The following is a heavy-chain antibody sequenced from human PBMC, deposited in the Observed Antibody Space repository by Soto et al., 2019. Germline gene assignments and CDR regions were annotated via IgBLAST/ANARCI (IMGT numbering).Heavy chain of an antibody. Sequence: PGGSLRLSCAASGFTFSSYAMSWVRQAPGKGLEWVSAISGSGGSTYYADSVKGRFTISRDNSKNTLYLQMNSLRAEDTAVYDCARTTVVVTGAVGRKYHYNAMDVWGQGPTVTVSS. D-gene: IGHD2-2*01. CDR2: ISGSGGST. CDR3: ARTTVVVTGAVGRKYHYNAMDV. CDR1: GFTFSSYA. J-gene: IGHJ6*02. V-gene: IGHV3-23*01.